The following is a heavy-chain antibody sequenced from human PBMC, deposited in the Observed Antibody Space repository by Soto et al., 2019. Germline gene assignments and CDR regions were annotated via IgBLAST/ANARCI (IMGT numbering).Heavy chain of an antibody. J-gene: IGHJ4*02. Sequence: GGPLRLSCAASGFTFSSYAMRWVRQAPGKGLEWVSAISGSGDSTYYADSVKGRFTISRDNSKNTLYLQMNSLRAEDTAVYYCAKRGSGSYFDYWGQGTLVTVSS. D-gene: IGHD3-10*01. V-gene: IGHV3-23*01. CDR3: AKRGSGSYFDY. CDR2: ISGSGDST. CDR1: GFTFSSYA.